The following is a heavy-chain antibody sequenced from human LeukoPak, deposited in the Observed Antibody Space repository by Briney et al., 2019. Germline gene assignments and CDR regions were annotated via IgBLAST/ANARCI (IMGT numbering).Heavy chain of an antibody. J-gene: IGHJ4*02. V-gene: IGHV3-64D*09. CDR1: GFSFSISS. D-gene: IGHD4-17*01. CDR3: VKATVTSSYFDYFDS. Sequence: PGGSLILSCSASGFSFSISSMHWVRQAPGKGLEYVSAISNNGDHTNYADSVKGRFTISRDNSKNTLYLQMSSLRAEDTAVYYCVKATVTSSYFDYFDSWGQGTRVTVSS. CDR2: ISNNGDHT.